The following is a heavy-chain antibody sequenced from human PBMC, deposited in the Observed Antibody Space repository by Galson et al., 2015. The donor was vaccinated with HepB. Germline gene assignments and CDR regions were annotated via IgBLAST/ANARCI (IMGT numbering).Heavy chain of an antibody. J-gene: IGHJ3*02. CDR1: GFTFSSYA. CDR2: ISGSGGST. V-gene: IGHV3-23*01. Sequence: SLRLSCAASGFTFSSYAMSWVRQAPGKGLEWVSAISGSGGSTYYADSVKGRFTISRDNSKNTLYLQMNSLRAEDTAVYYCAKCLISYYSSGGDAFDIWGQGTMVTVSS. CDR3: AKCLISYYSSGGDAFDI. D-gene: IGHD3-10*01.